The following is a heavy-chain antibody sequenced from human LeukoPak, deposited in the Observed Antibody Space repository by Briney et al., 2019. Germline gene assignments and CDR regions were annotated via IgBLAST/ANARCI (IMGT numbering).Heavy chain of an antibody. CDR3: ARGRIGADHSYGYVGFDY. J-gene: IGHJ4*02. D-gene: IGHD5-18*01. CDR1: GGSFSGYY. V-gene: IGHV4-34*01. CDR2: INHSGST. Sequence: SETLSLTCAVYGGSFSGYYWSWIRQPPGKGLEWIGEINHSGSTNYNPSLKSRVTISVDTSKNQFSLKLSSVTAADTAVHYCARGRIGADHSYGYVGFDYWGQGTLVTVSS.